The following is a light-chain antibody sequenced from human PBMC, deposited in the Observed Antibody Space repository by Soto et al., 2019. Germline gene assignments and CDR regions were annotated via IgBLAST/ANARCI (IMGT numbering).Light chain of an antibody. J-gene: IGKJ1*01. CDR2: DAS. V-gene: IGKV1-5*01. Sequence: DIQMTQSPSTLSASVGVRVTITCRASQSISIWLAWYQQKPGQAPKLLIYDASSLESGVPSRFSGSGSGTEFTLTISRLQPDDFAGYYCQQYNSYSGTFGQGTKVEIK. CDR1: QSISIW. CDR3: QQYNSYSGT.